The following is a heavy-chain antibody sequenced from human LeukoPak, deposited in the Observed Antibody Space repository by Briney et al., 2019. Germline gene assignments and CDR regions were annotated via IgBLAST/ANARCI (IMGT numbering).Heavy chain of an antibody. CDR2: INPNSGGT. V-gene: IGHV1-2*02. D-gene: IGHD3-10*01. CDR1: GYTFTGYY. Sequence: ASVKVSCKASGYTFTGYYMHWVRQAPGQGLEWMGWINPNSGGTNYAQKFQGRVTMTRDTSISTAYMELSRLRSDDNAVYYCASDAKLRGDTRGTNYFDYWGQGTLVTVSS. CDR3: ASDAKLRGDTRGTNYFDY. J-gene: IGHJ4*02.